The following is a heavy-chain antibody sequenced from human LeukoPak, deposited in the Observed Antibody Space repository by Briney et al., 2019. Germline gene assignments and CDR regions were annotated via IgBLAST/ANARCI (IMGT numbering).Heavy chain of an antibody. CDR3: ARSIFPNYYDSSGQPPPPNYYYYGMDV. V-gene: IGHV1-69*04. J-gene: IGHJ6*02. Sequence: SVTVSCTTSGYTFNIYAISWVRQAPGQGLEWMGRIIPILGIANYAQKFQGRVTITADKSTSTAYMELSSLRSEDTAVYYCARSIFPNYYDSSGQPPPPNYYYYGMDVWGQGTTVTVSS. CDR2: IIPILGIA. D-gene: IGHD3-22*01. CDR1: GYTFNIYA.